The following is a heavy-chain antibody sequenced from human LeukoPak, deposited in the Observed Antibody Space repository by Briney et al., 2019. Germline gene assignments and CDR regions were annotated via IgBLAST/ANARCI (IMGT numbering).Heavy chain of an antibody. CDR3: ARDFCSTTSCLDS. J-gene: IGHJ4*02. D-gene: IGHD2-2*01. CDR2: ISMSSTTI. CDR1: GFTFSSYS. V-gene: IGHV3-48*02. Sequence: GSLRLSCAASGFTFSSYSMNWVRQAPGKGLEWVSHISMSSTTIYYADSVKGRFTISRDNAKNSLSLQMNSLRDEDTAVYYCARDFCSTTSCLDSWGQGALVTVSS.